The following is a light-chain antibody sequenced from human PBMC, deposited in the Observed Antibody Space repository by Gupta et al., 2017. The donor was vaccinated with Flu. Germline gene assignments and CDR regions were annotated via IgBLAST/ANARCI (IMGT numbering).Light chain of an antibody. J-gene: IGKJ5*01. Sequence: PSTRSAYIGDRVTSTCRASQSVSSWLAWYQLKPGKAPKLLIYKASTLETGVPSRFSGSGSGTEFTLTISSLQPDDSATYYCQQYINYFITFGQGTRLDIK. V-gene: IGKV1-5*03. CDR2: KAS. CDR3: QQYINYFIT. CDR1: QSVSSW.